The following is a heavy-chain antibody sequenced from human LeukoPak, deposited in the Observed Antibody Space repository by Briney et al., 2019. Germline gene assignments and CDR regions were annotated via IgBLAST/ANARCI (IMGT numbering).Heavy chain of an antibody. CDR2: IIPIFGTA. V-gene: IGHV1-69*05. Sequence: SVKVSCKASGGTFSSYAISWVRQAPGQGLEWMGRIIPIFGTANYAQKFQGRVTITTDESTSTAYMELSSLRSEDTAVYYRATPLYSSSWPSFDYWGQGTLVTVSS. CDR3: ATPLYSSSWPSFDY. D-gene: IGHD6-13*01. J-gene: IGHJ4*02. CDR1: GGTFSSYA.